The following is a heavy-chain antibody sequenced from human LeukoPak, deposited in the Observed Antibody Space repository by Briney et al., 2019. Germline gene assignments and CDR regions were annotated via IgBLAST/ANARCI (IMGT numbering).Heavy chain of an antibody. CDR2: ISGSGGST. V-gene: IGHV3-23*01. Sequence: GGSLRLSCAAYGFTFSSYAMSWVRQAPGKGLEWVSAISGSGGSTYYADSVKGRFTISRDNSKNTLYLQMNSLRAEDTAVYYCAIRYYGSGSYSYWGQGTLVTVSS. D-gene: IGHD3-10*01. J-gene: IGHJ4*02. CDR3: AIRYYGSGSYSY. CDR1: GFTFSSYA.